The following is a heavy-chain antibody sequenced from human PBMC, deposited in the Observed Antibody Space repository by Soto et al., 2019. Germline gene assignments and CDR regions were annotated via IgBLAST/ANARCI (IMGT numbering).Heavy chain of an antibody. CDR3: ARVDIVVVGHDAFDI. J-gene: IGHJ3*02. V-gene: IGHV1-46*03. CDR2: INPSGGST. D-gene: IGHD2-2*03. Sequence: QVQLVQSGAEVKKPGASVKVSCKASGYTFTSYYMHWVRQAPGQGLEWMGIINPSGGSTSYAQKFQGRVTMTRDTSTSTVYMELSSLRSEDTAVYYCARVDIVVVGHDAFDIWGQGTMVTVSS. CDR1: GYTFTSYY.